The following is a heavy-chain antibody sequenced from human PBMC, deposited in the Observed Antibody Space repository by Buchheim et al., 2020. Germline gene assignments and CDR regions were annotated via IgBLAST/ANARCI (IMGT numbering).Heavy chain of an antibody. V-gene: IGHV3-30*03. J-gene: IGHJ4*02. CDR3: AESKYDLWSGRDY. CDR2: ISYDGSNK. CDR1: GFTFSSFG. D-gene: IGHD3-3*01. Sequence: QVQLVESGGGVVQPGRSLRLSCAASGFTFSSFGMHWVRQAPGKGLEWVAVISYDGSNKYYADSVKGRFTISRDNSKNTLYLHMDSVSAEDTAGYCCAESKYDLWSGRDYWGEGTL.